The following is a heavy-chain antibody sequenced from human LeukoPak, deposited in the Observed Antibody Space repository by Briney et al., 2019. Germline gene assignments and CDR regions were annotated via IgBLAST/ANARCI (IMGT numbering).Heavy chain of an antibody. CDR3: ARVQSHWARWGRRNYYFGY. CDR2: INPNSGGT. D-gene: IGHD3-16*01. V-gene: IGHV1-2*02. CDR1: GYTFTSYG. Sequence: ASVKVSCKASGYTFTSYGISWVRQAPGQGLECMGWINPNSGGTNYAQKFQGRVTMTRDTSISTAYMELSRLRSDDTAVYYCARVQSHWARWGRRNYYFGYWGQGTLVTVSS. J-gene: IGHJ4*02.